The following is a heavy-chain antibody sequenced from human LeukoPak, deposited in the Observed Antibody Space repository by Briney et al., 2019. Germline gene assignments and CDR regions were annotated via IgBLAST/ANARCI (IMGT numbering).Heavy chain of an antibody. CDR3: ARFVGYCSSTSCYQFDY. J-gene: IGHJ4*02. CDR1: GGSISSGSYY. Sequence: PSETLSLTCTVSGGSISSGSYYWRWIRQPAGKGLEWIGRIYTSGSTNYNPSLKSRVTISVDTSKNQFSLKLSSVTAADTAVYYCARFVGYCSSTSCYQFDYWGQGTLVTVSS. D-gene: IGHD2-2*01. V-gene: IGHV4-61*02. CDR2: IYTSGST.